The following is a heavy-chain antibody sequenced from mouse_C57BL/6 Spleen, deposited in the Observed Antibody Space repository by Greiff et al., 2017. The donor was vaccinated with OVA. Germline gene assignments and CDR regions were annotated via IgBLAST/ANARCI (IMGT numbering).Heavy chain of an antibody. CDR1: GYTFTSYW. CDR2: IDPSDSYT. CDR3: GFITTVVGGDYAMDY. J-gene: IGHJ4*01. V-gene: IGHV1-69*01. Sequence: VQLQQPGAELVMPGASVKLSCKASGYTFTSYWMHWVKQRPGQGLEWIGEIDPSDSYTNYNQKFKGKSTLTVDKSSSTAYMQLSSLTSEDSAVYYCGFITTVVGGDYAMDYWGQGTSVTVSS. D-gene: IGHD1-1*01.